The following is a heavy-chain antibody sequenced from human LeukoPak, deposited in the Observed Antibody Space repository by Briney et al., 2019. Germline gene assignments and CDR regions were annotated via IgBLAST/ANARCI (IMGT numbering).Heavy chain of an antibody. CDR2: IYYSGST. Sequence: SETLSLTCTVSGGSISSYYWSWIRQPPGKGLEWIGYIYYSGSTNYNPSLKSRVTISVDTSKNQFSLKLSSVTAADTAVYYCAREGYYDFWSGYFDYWGQGTLVTVSS. CDR3: AREGYYDFWSGYFDY. V-gene: IGHV4-59*01. D-gene: IGHD3-3*01. J-gene: IGHJ4*02. CDR1: GGSISSYY.